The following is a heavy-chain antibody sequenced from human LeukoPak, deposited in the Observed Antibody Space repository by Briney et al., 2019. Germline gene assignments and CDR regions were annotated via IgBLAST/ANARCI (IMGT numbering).Heavy chain of an antibody. Sequence: PSETLSLTCTVSGGSISSSSYYWSWIRQPPGKGLEWIGEINHSGSTNYNPSLKSRVTISVDTSKNQFSLKLSSVTAADTAVYYCARANWDYYDSSGYYFNRYYYYMDVWGKGTTVTVS. CDR3: ARANWDYYDSSGYYFNRYYYYMDV. V-gene: IGHV4-39*07. CDR1: GGSISSSSYY. CDR2: INHSGST. J-gene: IGHJ6*03. D-gene: IGHD3-22*01.